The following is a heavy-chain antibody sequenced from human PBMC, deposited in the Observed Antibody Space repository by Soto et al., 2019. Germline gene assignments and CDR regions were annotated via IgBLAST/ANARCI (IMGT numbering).Heavy chain of an antibody. CDR3: ARVYCSCCSCYSHFDY. Sequence: QVQLQESGPGLVKPSETLSLTCTVSGGSISSYYWSWIRQRPGKGLEWIGYIYYSGSTNYNPSLKSRVTILVDTTKNQFSLKLSSVTAADTSVYYCARVYCSCCSCYSHFDYWGQGTLVTVSS. J-gene: IGHJ4*02. D-gene: IGHD2-15*01. V-gene: IGHV4-59*01. CDR1: GGSISSYY. CDR2: IYYSGST.